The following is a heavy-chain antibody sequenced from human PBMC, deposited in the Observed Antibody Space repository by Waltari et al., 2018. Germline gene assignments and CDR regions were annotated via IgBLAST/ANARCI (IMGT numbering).Heavy chain of an antibody. V-gene: IGHV4-59*01. D-gene: IGHD3-3*01. CDR3: ARETADFWSGYYPRLDV. J-gene: IGHJ3*01. Sequence: QVQLLESGPGLVKPSETLSLTCTVSGDSIGHYYWTWIRQPPGKGLEWIGYIYYTGRTNYNPSLKSRLTISLDTSKNQFSLQLTSVTAADTAVYYCARETADFWSGYYPRLDVWGQGTMVTVSS. CDR2: IYYTGRT. CDR1: GDSIGHYY.